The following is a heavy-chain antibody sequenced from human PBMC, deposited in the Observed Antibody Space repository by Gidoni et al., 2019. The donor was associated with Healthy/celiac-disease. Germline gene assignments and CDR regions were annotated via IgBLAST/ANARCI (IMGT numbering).Heavy chain of an antibody. J-gene: IGHJ1*01. CDR1: GYTFTSYY. CDR3: ARGKGTLRGEEYFQH. V-gene: IGHV1-46*01. Sequence: QVQLVQSGAEVKKPGASVKVSCKAAGYTFTSYYMHWVRPAPGQGIEWMGISNPSGGSTSYAQKFQGRVTITRDTSTSTVYMELSSLRSEDTAVYYCARGKGTLRGEEYFQHWGQGTLVTVSS. CDR2: SNPSGGST. D-gene: IGHD3-16*01.